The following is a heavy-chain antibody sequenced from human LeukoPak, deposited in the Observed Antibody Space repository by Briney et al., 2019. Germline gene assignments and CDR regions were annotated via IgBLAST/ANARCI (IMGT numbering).Heavy chain of an antibody. CDR2: IRNDGSDK. D-gene: IGHD3-22*01. CDR3: AKDLEAGTSAYSPDY. V-gene: IGHV3-30*02. J-gene: IGHJ4*02. Sequence: GGSLRLSCAASGFSFRSYGMHWVRQAPGQGLEWVAFIRNDGSDKYYADSVRGRFTISRDNSKNSLHVQMNSLRVEDTGVYYCAKDLEAGTSAYSPDYWGQGNLVTVSS. CDR1: GFSFRSYG.